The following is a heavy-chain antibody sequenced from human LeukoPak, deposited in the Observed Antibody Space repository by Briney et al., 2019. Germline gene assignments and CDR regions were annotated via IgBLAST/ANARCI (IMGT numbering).Heavy chain of an antibody. CDR2: IYYSGST. CDR3: ARRRGFDAFDI. V-gene: IGHV4-34*01. CDR1: GGSFSGYY. D-gene: IGHD3-10*01. J-gene: IGHJ3*02. Sequence: PSETLSLTCAVYGGSFSGYYWSWIRQPPGKGLEWIGSIYYSGSTYYNPSLKSRVTISVDTSKNQFSLKLSSVTAADTAVYYCARRRGFDAFDIWGQGTMVTVSS.